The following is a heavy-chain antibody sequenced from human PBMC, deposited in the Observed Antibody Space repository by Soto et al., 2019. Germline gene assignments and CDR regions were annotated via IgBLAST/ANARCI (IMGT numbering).Heavy chain of an antibody. D-gene: IGHD3-22*01. Sequence: GGSLRLSCAASGFTFSSYGMHWVRQAPGKGLEWVAVIWYDGSNKYYADSVKGRFTISRDNSKNTLYLQMNSLRAEDTAVYYCARDYDSSGYYYAGWFDPWGQGTLVTVSS. CDR2: IWYDGSNK. V-gene: IGHV3-33*01. J-gene: IGHJ5*02. CDR1: GFTFSSYG. CDR3: ARDYDSSGYYYAGWFDP.